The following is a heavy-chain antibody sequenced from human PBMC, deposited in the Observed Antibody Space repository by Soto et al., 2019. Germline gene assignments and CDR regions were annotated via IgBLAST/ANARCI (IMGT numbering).Heavy chain of an antibody. D-gene: IGHD5-12*01. Sequence: ASETLSLTCTVSCGSISSGDYYWSWIRQPPGKGLEWIGYIYYSGSTYYNPSLKSRVTISVDTSKNQFSLKLSSVTAADTAVYYCARGGGYDYRTYYYGMDVWGQGTTVTVSS. CDR1: CGSISSGDYY. CDR3: ARGGGYDYRTYYYGMDV. J-gene: IGHJ6*02. CDR2: IYYSGST. V-gene: IGHV4-30-4*01.